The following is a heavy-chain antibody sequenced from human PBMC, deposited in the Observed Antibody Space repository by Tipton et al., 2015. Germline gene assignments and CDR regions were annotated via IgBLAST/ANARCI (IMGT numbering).Heavy chain of an antibody. J-gene: IGHJ5*02. V-gene: IGHV4-61*08. Sequence: TLSLTCTVSGGSIRSGGHYWSWIRQPPGKGLEWLGHIYYSGNTNYNPSLKSRVTMSVDTSKNQFSLKLTSVNAADTAVYYCARGGNNWFDPWGQGTLVTVSS. CDR3: ARGGNNWFDP. CDR1: GGSIRSGGHY. CDR2: IYYSGNT. D-gene: IGHD2-15*01.